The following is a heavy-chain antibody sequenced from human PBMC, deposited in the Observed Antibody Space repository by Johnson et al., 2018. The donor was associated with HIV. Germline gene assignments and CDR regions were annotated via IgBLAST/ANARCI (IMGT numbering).Heavy chain of an antibody. CDR3: ASTGSGSDDAFDI. D-gene: IGHD3-10*01. J-gene: IGHJ3*02. Sequence: VQLVESGGGVVQPGRSLRLSCAASGFTFSSYAMSWVRQAPGKGLEWVSVIYSGGSTYYADSVQGRFTISRDNSKNTLYLQMNSLRAEDTAVYYCASTGSGSDDAFDIWGQGTMVTVSS. V-gene: IGHV3-66*02. CDR2: IYSGGST. CDR1: GFTFSSYA.